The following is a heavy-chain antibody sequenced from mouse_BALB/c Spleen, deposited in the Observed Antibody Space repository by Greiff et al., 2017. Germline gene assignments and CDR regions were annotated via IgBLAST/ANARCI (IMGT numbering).Heavy chain of an antibody. J-gene: IGHJ2*01. Sequence: VKLMESGPGLVAPSQSLSITCTVSGFSLTSYGVHWVRQPPGKGLEWLGVIWAGGSTNYNSALMSRLSISKDNSKSQVFLKMNSLQTDDTAMYYCARGVSLYFDYWGQGTTLTVSS. CDR3: ARGVSLYFDY. CDR2: IWAGGST. CDR1: GFSLTSYG. V-gene: IGHV2-9*02.